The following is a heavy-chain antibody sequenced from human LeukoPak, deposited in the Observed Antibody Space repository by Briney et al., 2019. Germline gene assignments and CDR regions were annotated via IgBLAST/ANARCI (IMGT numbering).Heavy chain of an antibody. CDR2: MSPNSGGT. CDR3: ARDKLGLGELSLYDQ. V-gene: IGHV1-2*02. J-gene: IGHJ5*02. D-gene: IGHD3-16*02. CDR1: GYTLTGYY. Sequence: ASVKVSCEASGYTLTGYYMHWVRQAPGQGLEWMGWMSPNSGGTKYAQKFQGRVTMTRDTSISTAYMELSRLRSDDTAMYYCARDKLGLGELSLYDQWGQGTLVTVFS.